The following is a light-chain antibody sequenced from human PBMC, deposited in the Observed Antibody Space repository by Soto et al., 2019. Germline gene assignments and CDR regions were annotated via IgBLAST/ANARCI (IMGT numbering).Light chain of an antibody. J-gene: IGLJ1*01. CDR2: RDS. CDR3: HVLDSSTEV. Sequence: SYELTQPLSVSVALGQTARITCGNNNIGSKNVHWYQQKPGQAPVLVIYRDSNRPSGIPERFSGSNSGNTATLTISRAQAGDEADYYRHVLDSSTEVFGAGTKVTVL. CDR1: NIGSKN. V-gene: IGLV3-9*01.